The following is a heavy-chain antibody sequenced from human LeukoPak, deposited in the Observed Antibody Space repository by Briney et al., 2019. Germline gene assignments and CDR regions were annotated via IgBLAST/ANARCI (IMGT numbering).Heavy chain of an antibody. Sequence: GGSLRLSCAASGFTFSSYGMHWVRQAPGKGLEWVAFIRYDGNNKYYGDSVKGRVTISRDNSKNTLYLQMNSLRPDDTAVYYCAKDLGTSGTSPNDPFHIWGQGTMVIVFS. J-gene: IGHJ3*02. CDR3: AKDLGTSGTSPNDPFHI. CDR2: IRYDGNNK. D-gene: IGHD3-10*01. CDR1: GFTFSSYG. V-gene: IGHV3-30*02.